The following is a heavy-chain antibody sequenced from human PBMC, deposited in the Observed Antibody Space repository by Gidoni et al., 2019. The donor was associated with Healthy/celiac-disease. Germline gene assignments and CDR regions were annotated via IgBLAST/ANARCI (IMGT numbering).Heavy chain of an antibody. J-gene: IGHJ3*02. CDR1: GFTFSDYY. Sequence: QVQLVESGGGLVKPGGSLRLSCAASGFTFSDYYMSWIRQAPGKGLEWVSYISSSGSTIYYADSVKGRFTSARDNAKNSLYLQMNSLRAVDTAVYYCAKRMWYDSNPGAFDIWGQGTMVTVSS. CDR2: ISSSGSTI. V-gene: IGHV3-11*01. CDR3: AKRMWYDSNPGAFDI. D-gene: IGHD3-22*01.